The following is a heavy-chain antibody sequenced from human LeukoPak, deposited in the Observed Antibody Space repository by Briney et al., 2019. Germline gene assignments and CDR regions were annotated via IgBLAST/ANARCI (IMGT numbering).Heavy chain of an antibody. CDR1: GYTFTSYY. V-gene: IGHV1-46*01. CDR3: ARTGDSSSPFDDEYYFDY. D-gene: IGHD6-6*01. CDR2: INPSGGST. Sequence: ASVKVSCKASGYTFTSYYMHWVRQAPGQGLEWMGLINPSGGSTSYAQKFQGRVTMTRDTSTSTVYMELSSLRSEDTAVYYCARTGDSSSPFDDEYYFDYWGQGTLVTVSS. J-gene: IGHJ4*02.